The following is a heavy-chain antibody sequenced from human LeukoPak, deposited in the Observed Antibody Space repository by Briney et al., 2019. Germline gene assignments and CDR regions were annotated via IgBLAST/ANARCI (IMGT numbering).Heavy chain of an antibody. CDR3: AREGGSGWTY. V-gene: IGHV7-4-1*02. CDR2: INTNTGKP. J-gene: IGHJ4*02. CDR1: GYTFTSYA. Sequence: GASVKVSCKASGYTFTSYAMNWVRQAPGQGLEWMGWINTNTGKPTYAQGLRGRFVFSLDTSVSTTYLQISSLKAEDTAVYYCAREGGSGWTYWGRGTLVTVSS. D-gene: IGHD6-19*01.